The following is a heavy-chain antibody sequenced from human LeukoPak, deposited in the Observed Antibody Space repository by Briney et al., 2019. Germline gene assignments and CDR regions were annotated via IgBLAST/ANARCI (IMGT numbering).Heavy chain of an antibody. J-gene: IGHJ4*02. CDR2: IIPIFGTA. Sequence: ASVKVSCKASGGTFSSYAISWVRQAPGQGLEWMGGIIPIFGTANYAQKFQGRVTITADESTSTAYMELSSLRSEDTAVYYCARGFGVVTYYYFDYWGQGTLVTVPS. CDR3: ARGFGVVTYYYFDY. CDR1: GGTFSSYA. V-gene: IGHV1-69*01. D-gene: IGHD3-3*01.